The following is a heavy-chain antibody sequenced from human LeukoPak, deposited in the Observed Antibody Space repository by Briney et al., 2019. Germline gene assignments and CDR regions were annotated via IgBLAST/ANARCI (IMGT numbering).Heavy chain of an antibody. V-gene: IGHV3-53*01. D-gene: IGHD3-10*01. CDR3: ARQTYYYGSGSPDAFDI. CDR2: IYSGGST. J-gene: IGHJ3*02. Sequence: GGSLRLSCAASGFTVSSNYMSWVRQAPGKGLEWVSVIYSGGSTYYADSVKGRFTIPRDNSKNTLYLQMNSLRAEDTAVYYCARQTYYYGSGSPDAFDIWGQGTMVTVSS. CDR1: GFTVSSNY.